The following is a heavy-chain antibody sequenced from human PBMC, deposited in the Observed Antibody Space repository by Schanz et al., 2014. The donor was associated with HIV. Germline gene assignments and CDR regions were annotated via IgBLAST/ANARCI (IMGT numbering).Heavy chain of an antibody. D-gene: IGHD3-22*01. CDR3: ARDVSHDSSGHYSDYYYGMDV. J-gene: IGHJ6*02. Sequence: EVQLVESGGGLVQPGRSLRISCAASGFDFGNYGMHWVRQVPGKGLEWVSGINWNSGDIGYADSVKGRFTISRDNSKNTLYLQMNSLRAEDTAVYYCARDVSHDSSGHYSDYYYGMDVWGQGTTVTVSS. CDR1: GFDFGNYG. V-gene: IGHV3-9*01. CDR2: INWNSGDI.